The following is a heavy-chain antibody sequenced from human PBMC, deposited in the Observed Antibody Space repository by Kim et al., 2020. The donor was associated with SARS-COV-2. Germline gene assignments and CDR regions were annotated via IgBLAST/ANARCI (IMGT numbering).Heavy chain of an antibody. J-gene: IGHJ5*02. Sequence: ASVKVSCKASGYTFTSYYMHWVRQAPGQGLEWTGIINPSGGSTSYAQKFQGRVTMTRDTSTSTVYMELSSLRSEDTAVYYCARERGSYYWFDPWGQGTLVAVST. D-gene: IGHD1-26*01. CDR2: INPSGGST. V-gene: IGHV1-46*01. CDR3: ARERGSYYWFDP. CDR1: GYTFTSYY.